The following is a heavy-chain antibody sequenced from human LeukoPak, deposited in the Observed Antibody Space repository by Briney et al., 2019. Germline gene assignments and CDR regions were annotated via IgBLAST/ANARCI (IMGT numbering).Heavy chain of an antibody. CDR3: ARGGTFGGAIVIPNRKGFDI. D-gene: IGHD3-16*02. CDR1: GGSISSTSYY. J-gene: IGHJ3*02. Sequence: PSETLSLTCTVSGGSISSTSYYWGWIRQPPGKGLEWIGSIYYSGSTYYNPSLKSRVTISVDTSKNQFSLQLSSVTAADTSGYYCARGGTFGGAIVIPNRKGFDIWGQGTMVTVPS. CDR2: IYYSGST. V-gene: IGHV4-39*01.